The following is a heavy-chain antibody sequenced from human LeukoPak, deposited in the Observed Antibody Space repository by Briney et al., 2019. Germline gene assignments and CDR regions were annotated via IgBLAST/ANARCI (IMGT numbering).Heavy chain of an antibody. Sequence: GGSLRLSCAASGFTFSSYAMSWVRQAPGKGLEWVSVIYSGGSTYYADSVRGRFTISRDNSKNTLYLQMNSLRAEDTAVYYCARKAASAFDYWGQGTLVTVSS. CDR3: ARKAASAFDY. V-gene: IGHV3-66*02. D-gene: IGHD2-15*01. CDR1: GFTFSSYA. J-gene: IGHJ4*02. CDR2: IYSGGST.